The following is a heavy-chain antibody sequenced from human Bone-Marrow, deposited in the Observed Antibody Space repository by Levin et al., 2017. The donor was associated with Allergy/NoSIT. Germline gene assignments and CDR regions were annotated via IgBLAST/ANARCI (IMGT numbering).Heavy chain of an antibody. Sequence: GESLKISCAASGFDFSDHYMSWIRQAPGKGLEWVACISRTSHYTDYADSVKGRFTISRDNGQNSLFLQMKSLRAEDTAIYFCATDRIAVGAPYFFDNWGQGTLVTVSS. CDR3: ATDRIAVGAPYFFDN. CDR1: GFDFSDHY. J-gene: IGHJ4*02. CDR2: ISRTSHYT. V-gene: IGHV3-11*05. D-gene: IGHD6-19*01.